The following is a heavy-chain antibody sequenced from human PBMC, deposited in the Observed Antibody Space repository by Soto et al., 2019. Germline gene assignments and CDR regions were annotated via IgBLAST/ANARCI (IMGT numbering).Heavy chain of an antibody. Sequence: GESLKISCKGSGYSFTSYWIGWVRQMPGKGLEWMGIIYPGDSDTRYSPSFQGQVTISADKSISTAYLQWGSLKASDTAMYYCATTSIAAAVYYYYYGMDVWGQGTTVTVSS. CDR2: IYPGDSDT. CDR1: GYSFTSYW. V-gene: IGHV5-51*01. CDR3: ATTSIAAAVYYYYYGMDV. J-gene: IGHJ6*02. D-gene: IGHD6-13*01.